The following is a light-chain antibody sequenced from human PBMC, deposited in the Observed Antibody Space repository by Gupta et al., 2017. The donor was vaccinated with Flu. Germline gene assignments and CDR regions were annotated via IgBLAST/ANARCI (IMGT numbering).Light chain of an antibody. V-gene: IGKV3-20*01. CDR3: QQYGSSPRT. CDR1: QSVSSSY. Sequence: GERATLSCRASQSVSSSYLAWYQQKPGQAPRLLIYGASSRATGIPDRFSGSGSGTDFTLTISRLEPEDFAVYYCQQYGSSPRTFGQGTKLEI. J-gene: IGKJ2*01. CDR2: GAS.